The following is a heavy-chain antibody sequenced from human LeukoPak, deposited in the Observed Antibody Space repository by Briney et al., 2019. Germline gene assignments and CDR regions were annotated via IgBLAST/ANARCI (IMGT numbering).Heavy chain of an antibody. J-gene: IGHJ5*02. CDR1: GFTFSSYG. CDR3: AKDWGDYGDYGYKWFDP. CDR2: IRYDGNKK. Sequence: PGGSLRLSCAASGFTFSSYGMHWVRQAPGKGLEWVAFIRYDGNKKYYADSVKGRFTISRDNSKNTLYLQMNSLRGEDTAVYYCAKDWGDYGDYGYKWFDPWGQGTPVTVSS. D-gene: IGHD4-17*01. V-gene: IGHV3-30*02.